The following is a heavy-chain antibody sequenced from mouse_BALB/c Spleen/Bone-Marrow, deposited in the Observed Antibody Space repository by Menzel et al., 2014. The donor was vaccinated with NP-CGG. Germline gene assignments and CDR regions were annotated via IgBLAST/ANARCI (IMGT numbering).Heavy chain of an antibody. J-gene: IGHJ3*01. CDR1: GYTFTSYY. CDR3: TRPYDGYVGYDY. CDR2: INPSNGGT. V-gene: IGHV1-53*01. Sequence: QVQLQQSGAELVKPGASVHLSCKASGYTFTSYYMYWVKQRPGQGLAWIGEINPSNGGTNFNEKFKSKAILTVGKSSSTAYMQLISLTFEESAIDYCTRPYDGYVGYDYWGQGTQVTVSA. D-gene: IGHD2-9*01.